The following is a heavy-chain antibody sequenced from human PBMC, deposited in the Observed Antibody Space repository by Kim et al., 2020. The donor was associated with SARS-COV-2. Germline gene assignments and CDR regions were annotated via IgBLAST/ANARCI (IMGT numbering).Heavy chain of an antibody. CDR1: GGSFSGYY. Sequence: SETLSLTCAVYGGSFSGYYLSWIRQPPGKGLEWIGEINHSGSTNYNPSLKSRVTISVDTSKNQISLKLSSVTAADTAVYYCARGTYRSSWYGRHNWFNPWGQGTLVTVSS. J-gene: IGHJ5*02. CDR2: INHSGST. V-gene: IGHV4-34*01. CDR3: ARGTYRSSWYGRHNWFNP. D-gene: IGHD6-13*01.